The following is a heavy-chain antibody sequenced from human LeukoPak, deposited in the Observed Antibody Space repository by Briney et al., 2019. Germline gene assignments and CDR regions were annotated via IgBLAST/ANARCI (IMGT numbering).Heavy chain of an antibody. CDR3: ASSRYGYGYYGSGSYYSLGSYFDY. CDR2: LIHSGRP. V-gene: IGHV4-34*12. Sequence: SETLSLTCAVYGGPFGGYNWSGFRNPQGRGLGGMGELIHSGRPTYNPSLKSRVTISVDTSKNQFSLKLSSVTAADTAVYYCASSRYGYGYYGSGSYYSLGSYFDYWGQGTLVTVSS. J-gene: IGHJ4*02. D-gene: IGHD3-10*01. CDR1: GGPFGGYN.